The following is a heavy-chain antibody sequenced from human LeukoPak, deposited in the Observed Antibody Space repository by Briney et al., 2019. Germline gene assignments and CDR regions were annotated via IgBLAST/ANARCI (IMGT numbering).Heavy chain of an antibody. CDR2: INPNSGGT. J-gene: IGHJ4*02. V-gene: IGHV1-2*02. Sequence: GASVKVSCKASGYTFTGYYMHWVRQAPGQGLEWMGWINPNSGGTNYAQKFQGRVTMTRDTSISTAYMELSRLRSDDTAVYYCAKGLNPYYYDSGGYQFDYWGQGTLVTVSS. D-gene: IGHD3-22*01. CDR3: AKGLNPYYYDSGGYQFDY. CDR1: GYTFTGYY.